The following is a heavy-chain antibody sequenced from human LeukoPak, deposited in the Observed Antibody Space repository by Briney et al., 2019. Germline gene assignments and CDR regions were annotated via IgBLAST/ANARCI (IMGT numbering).Heavy chain of an antibody. Sequence: SETLSLTCSVSGGSIRSYYWSWIRQPPGNGLEWIGYIDYTGSTNYNPSLKSRVTISVDTSKNQFSLKLSSVTAADTAVYYCARVLKQLVRVSGYYYYMDVWGKGTTVTVSS. CDR1: GGSIRSYY. CDR3: ARVLKQLVRVSGYYYYMDV. V-gene: IGHV4-59*01. D-gene: IGHD6-6*01. CDR2: IDYTGST. J-gene: IGHJ6*03.